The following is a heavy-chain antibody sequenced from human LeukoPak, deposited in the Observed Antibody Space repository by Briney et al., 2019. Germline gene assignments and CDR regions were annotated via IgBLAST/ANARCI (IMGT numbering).Heavy chain of an antibody. D-gene: IGHD3-16*01. CDR2: INHNGNVN. CDR3: ARGGGLDV. V-gene: IGHV3-7*03. Sequence: AGGSLRLSCAASGFTFGSYWMNWARQAPGKGLEWVASINHNGNVNYYVDSVKGRFTTSRDNAKNSLYLQMSNLRAEDAAVYFCARGGGLDVWGQGAAVTVSS. J-gene: IGHJ6*02. CDR1: GFTFGSYW.